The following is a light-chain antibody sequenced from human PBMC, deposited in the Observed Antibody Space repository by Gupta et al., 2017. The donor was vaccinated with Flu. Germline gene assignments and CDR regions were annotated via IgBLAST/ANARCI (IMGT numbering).Light chain of an antibody. CDR3: QSADSSGSYV. CDR1: ALPKQY. CDR2: KDI. J-gene: IGLJ1*01. V-gene: IGLV3-25*02. Sequence: SYELTQPPSVSVSAGQTARITCSGDALPKQYAHWYQQKPGQAPVVVIYKDIERPSGIPERFSGSSSGTTLTLTISGVEADDEADYYCQSADSSGSYVFGTGTKVTVL.